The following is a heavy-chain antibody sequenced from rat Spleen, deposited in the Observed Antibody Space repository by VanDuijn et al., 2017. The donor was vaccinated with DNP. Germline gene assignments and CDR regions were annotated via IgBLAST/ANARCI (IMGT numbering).Heavy chain of an antibody. V-gene: IGHV5-7*01. CDR1: GFTFSNYY. D-gene: IGHD5-1*01. J-gene: IGHJ2*01. CDR3: AGQGANLPFDY. CDR2: IFTSGNRA. Sequence: EVQLVESGGGLVQPGRSLKLSCAASGFTFSNYYMAWVRQAPKKGLEWVATIFTSGNRAFYPDSVEGRFTISRDNAKSRLYLQMNSLKSEDTATYYCAGQGANLPFDYWGQGVMVTVSS.